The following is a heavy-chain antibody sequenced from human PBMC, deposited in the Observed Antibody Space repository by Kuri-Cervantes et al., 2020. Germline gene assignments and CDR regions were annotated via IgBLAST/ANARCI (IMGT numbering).Heavy chain of an antibody. J-gene: IGHJ5*02. V-gene: IGHV4-34*01. Sequence: SETLSLTCAVYGGSFSGYYWSWIRQPPGKGLEWIGEINHSGSTNYNPSLKSRVTISVDTSKNQFSLKLSSVTAADTAAYYCARDGGYSSSWYKGFDPWGQGTLVTVSS. CDR2: INHSGST. CDR3: ARDGGYSSSWYKGFDP. CDR1: GGSFSGYY. D-gene: IGHD6-13*01.